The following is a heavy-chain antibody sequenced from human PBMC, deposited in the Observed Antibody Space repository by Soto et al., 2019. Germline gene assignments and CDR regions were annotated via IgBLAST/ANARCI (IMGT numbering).Heavy chain of an antibody. CDR2: INPNSGDP. CDR3: ARDDPGGRFNYDFCNCYGY. D-gene: IGHD3-3*01. CDR1: GYSFTGYY. J-gene: IGHJ4*02. V-gene: IGHV1-2*04. Sequence: ASVKVSCKASGYSFTGYYIHWVRQAPGQGLAWVGWINPNSGDPHYTQKFQGWVTMFRDTSISTAYRQLSRLKSDDKAVYYCARDDPGGRFNYDFCNCYGYWGQGTMVTVSS.